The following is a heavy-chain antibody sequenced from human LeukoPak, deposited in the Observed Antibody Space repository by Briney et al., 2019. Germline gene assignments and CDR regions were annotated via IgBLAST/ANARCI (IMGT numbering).Heavy chain of an antibody. CDR1: GFTFSSYE. CDR3: AKDASGGYYYYYMDV. Sequence: GGSLRLSCAASGFTFSSYEMNWVRQAPGKGLEWVSYISSSGSTIYYADSVKGRFTISRDNSKNTLYLQMNSLRAEDTAVYYCAKDASGGYYYYYMDVWGKGTKVTISS. J-gene: IGHJ6*03. V-gene: IGHV3-48*03. CDR2: ISSSGSTI. D-gene: IGHD3-16*01.